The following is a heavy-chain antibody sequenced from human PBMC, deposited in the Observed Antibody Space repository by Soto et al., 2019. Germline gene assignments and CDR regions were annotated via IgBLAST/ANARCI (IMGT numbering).Heavy chain of an antibody. V-gene: IGHV2-5*02. CDR1: GFSLSTSGVG. CDR2: IYWDDDK. Sequence: QITLKESGPTLVKPTQTLTLTCTFSGFSLSTSGVGVGWIRQPPGKALEWLALIYWDDDKRYSPSLKSRLTITKDTSKNQVVLTMTNMDPVDTATYYCAHSLYDYVWGTNWFDPWGQEPWSPSPQ. CDR3: AHSLYDYVWGTNWFDP. D-gene: IGHD3-16*01. J-gene: IGHJ5*02.